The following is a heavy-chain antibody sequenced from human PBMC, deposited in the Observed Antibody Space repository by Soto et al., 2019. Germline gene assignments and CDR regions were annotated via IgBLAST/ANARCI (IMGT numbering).Heavy chain of an antibody. CDR2: IYYSGNT. CDR3: AGGIILAGIFIDYYGMDI. D-gene: IGHD6-19*01. V-gene: IGHV4-59*01. CDR1: GGSISTYY. J-gene: IGHJ6*02. Sequence: SETLSLTCTVSGGSISTYYWNWVRQPPGKGLEWIGYIYYSGNTIYNPSVKSRVTISVDTSKNQFSLKLSSVTAADTAVYYCAGGIILAGIFIDYYGMDIWGQGTTVTVSS.